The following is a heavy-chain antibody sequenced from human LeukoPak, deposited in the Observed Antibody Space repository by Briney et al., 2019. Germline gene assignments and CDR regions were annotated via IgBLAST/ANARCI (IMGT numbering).Heavy chain of an antibody. Sequence: KPSETLSLTCAVYGGSFSDYFWGWIRQPPGKGLEWIGEINHSGRTYYNPSLKSRVTISVDTSKNQFPLNLSSVTAADTAVYYCARDVVVVPAAIHYGMDVWGQGTTVTVSS. D-gene: IGHD2-2*01. V-gene: IGHV4-34*01. CDR1: GGSFSDYF. CDR3: ARDVVVVPAAIHYGMDV. J-gene: IGHJ6*02. CDR2: INHSGRT.